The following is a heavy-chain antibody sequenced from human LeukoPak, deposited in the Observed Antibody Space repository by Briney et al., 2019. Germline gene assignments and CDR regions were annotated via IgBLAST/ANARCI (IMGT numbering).Heavy chain of an antibody. CDR3: ARQTCSGGSCYSVGWFDP. CDR1: GGSISSSSYY. V-gene: IGHV4-39*01. CDR2: IYYSGST. Sequence: SETLSLTCTVSGGSISSSSYYWGWIRQPPGTGLVWIGSIYYSGSTYYNPSLKSRVSISVDTSKNQFSLKLSSVTAADTAVYYCARQTCSGGSCYSVGWFDPWGQGTLVTVSS. J-gene: IGHJ5*02. D-gene: IGHD2-15*01.